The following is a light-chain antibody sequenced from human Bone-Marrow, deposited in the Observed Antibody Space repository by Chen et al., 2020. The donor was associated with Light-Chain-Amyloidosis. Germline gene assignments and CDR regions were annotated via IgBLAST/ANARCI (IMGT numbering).Light chain of an antibody. J-gene: IGKJ2*01. CDR2: DTY. Sequence: AIQSTQSPSSLSASVGARVTLTCRASQDVSGTVAWYQQRPGEAPKLLIYDTYTLQSGVSARFSASGSGTDFTLTISSLQPGDYGTYFCQHFYSFPYTFGQGTKVGIK. CDR3: QHFYSFPYT. V-gene: IGKV1-13*02. CDR1: QDVSGT.